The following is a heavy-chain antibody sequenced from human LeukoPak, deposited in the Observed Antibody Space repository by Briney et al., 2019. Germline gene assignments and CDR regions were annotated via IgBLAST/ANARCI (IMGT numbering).Heavy chain of an antibody. CDR1: GFTFRSYS. V-gene: IGHV3-21*01. CDR3: ARDEVSDGYNYPAY. J-gene: IGHJ4*02. Sequence: TGGSLRLSCAASGFTFRSYSTNWVRQAPGKGLEWVSSISSGSNYIYYADSLKGRFTVSRDNAKNSLYLQMNSLRAEDTAVYFCARDEVSDGYNYPAYWGQGTLVTVSS. D-gene: IGHD5-24*01. CDR2: ISSGSNYI.